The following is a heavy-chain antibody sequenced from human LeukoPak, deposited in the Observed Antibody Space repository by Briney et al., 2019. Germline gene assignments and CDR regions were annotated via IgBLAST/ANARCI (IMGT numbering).Heavy chain of an antibody. CDR3: AREGSGWEGGFDY. Sequence: PGGSLRLSCAASGFTFSSYAMHWVRQAPGKGLEWVAVISYDGSNKYYADSVKGRFTISRDNSKNTLYLQMNSLRAEDTAVYYCAREGSGWEGGFDYWGQGTLVTVSS. CDR2: ISYDGSNK. D-gene: IGHD6-19*01. J-gene: IGHJ4*02. CDR1: GFTFSSYA. V-gene: IGHV3-30*04.